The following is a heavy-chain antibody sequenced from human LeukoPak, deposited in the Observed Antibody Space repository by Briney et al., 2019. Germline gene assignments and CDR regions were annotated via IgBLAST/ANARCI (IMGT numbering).Heavy chain of an antibody. J-gene: IGHJ6*02. D-gene: IGHD1-7*01. CDR3: ARLARTTHYYYGMDV. CDR1: GGSISSYY. V-gene: IGHV4-59*08. Sequence: TSETLSLTCTVSGGSISSYYWSWIRQPPGKGLEWIGCIYYSGSTNYNPSLKSRVTISVDTSKNQFSLKLSSVTAADTAVYYCARLARTTHYYYGMDVWGQGTTVTVSS. CDR2: IYYSGST.